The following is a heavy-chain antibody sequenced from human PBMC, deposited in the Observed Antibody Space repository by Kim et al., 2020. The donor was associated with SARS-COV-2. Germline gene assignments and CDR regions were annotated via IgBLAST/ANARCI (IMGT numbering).Heavy chain of an antibody. CDR1: GFTFSSYS. D-gene: IGHD2-15*01. Sequence: GGSLRLSCAVSGFTFSSYSMNWVRQAPGKGLEWVSYISSSSSTIYYADSVKGRFTISRDNAKNSLYLQMNSLRDEDTAVYYCARDRGYCSGGSCYSGLAFIWGQGTLVTVSS. J-gene: IGHJ1*01. CDR3: ARDRGYCSGGSCYSGLAFI. V-gene: IGHV3-48*02. CDR2: ISSSSSTI.